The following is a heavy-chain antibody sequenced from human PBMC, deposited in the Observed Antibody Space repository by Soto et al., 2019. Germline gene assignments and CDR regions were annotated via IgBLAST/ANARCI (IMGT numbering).Heavy chain of an antibody. V-gene: IGHV3-9*01. Sequence: EMQLVESGGNLVQPGRSLRLSCAASGFTFADYAMHWVRQAPGKGLEWVSGINWNSGSIGYADSVKGRFPISRDNANNALYLQMNSLSAEDTALYYCAKDMQSGGSYRYFMDVWGQGTTVTVSS. CDR2: INWNSGSI. J-gene: IGHJ6*02. D-gene: IGHD1-26*01. CDR3: AKDMQSGGSYRYFMDV. CDR1: GFTFADYA.